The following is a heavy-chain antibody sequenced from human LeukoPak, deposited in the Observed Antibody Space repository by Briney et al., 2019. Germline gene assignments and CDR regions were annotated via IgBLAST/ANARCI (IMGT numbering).Heavy chain of an antibody. CDR2: IYYSGST. CDR1: GGSISSSSYY. CDR3: ARRGEAAAGID. D-gene: IGHD6-13*01. J-gene: IGHJ4*02. Sequence: SETLSLTCTVSGGSISSSSYYWGWIRQPPGKGLEWIGSIYYSGSTYYNPSLKSRVTISVDTSKNQFSLKLSSVTAADTAVYYCARRGEAAAGIDWGQGTLVTVSS. V-gene: IGHV4-39*07.